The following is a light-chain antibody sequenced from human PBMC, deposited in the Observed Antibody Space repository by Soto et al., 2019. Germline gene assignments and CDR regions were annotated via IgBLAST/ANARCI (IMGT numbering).Light chain of an antibody. V-gene: IGKV1-12*01. J-gene: IGKJ4*01. CDR1: QGISSW. CDR3: QQVHIFPLT. Sequence: DIQMTQSPSSVPASVGDRVTITCRASQGISSWLAWYHQRPGKVPKLLIYVVSTLQSGVPSRFSASGSGTDFNLTISSLQPEDFATYYCQQVHIFPLTFGGGTKVEIK. CDR2: VVS.